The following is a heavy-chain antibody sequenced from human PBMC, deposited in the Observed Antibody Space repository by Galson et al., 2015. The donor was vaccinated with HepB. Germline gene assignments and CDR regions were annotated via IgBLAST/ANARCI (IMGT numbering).Heavy chain of an antibody. V-gene: IGHV6-1*01. CDR1: GDSVSSNSAA. J-gene: IGHJ6*02. CDR3: ARMYCYYGSGSYYNAEYYYGMDV. Sequence: CAISGDSVSSNSAAWNWIRQSPSRGLEWLGRTYYRSKWYNDYAVSVKSRITINPDTSKNQFSLQLNSVTPEDTAVYYCARMYCYYGSGSYYNAEYYYGMDVWGQGTTVTVSS. D-gene: IGHD3-10*01. CDR2: TYYRSKWYN.